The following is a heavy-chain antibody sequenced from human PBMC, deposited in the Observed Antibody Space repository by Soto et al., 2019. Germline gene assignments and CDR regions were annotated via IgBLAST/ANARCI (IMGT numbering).Heavy chain of an antibody. CDR3: ARGRDGDYFDY. V-gene: IGHV4-59*02. D-gene: IGHD4-17*01. J-gene: IGHJ4*02. CDR1: GDSVRNDY. Sequence: QVQLQESGPGLVKPSETLSLSCTVSGDSVRNDYNSWIRQPPGKGLEWIGYISYSGSLNYNPSLKSRVTISVDTSKNQFSLKLSSVTAADTAVYYCARGRDGDYFDYWGQRTLVTVSS. CDR2: ISYSGSL.